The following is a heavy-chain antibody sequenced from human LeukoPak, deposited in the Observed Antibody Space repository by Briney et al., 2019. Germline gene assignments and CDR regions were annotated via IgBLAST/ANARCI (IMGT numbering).Heavy chain of an antibody. CDR2: IYHSGST. Sequence: SETLSLTCAVSGGSISSSNWWSWVRQPPGKGLEWIGEIYHSGSTNYNPSLKSRVTISVDTSKNQFSLKLSSVTAADTAVYYCARDGYSGYDPYYYYGMDVWGQGTTVTVSS. J-gene: IGHJ6*02. CDR1: GGSISSSNW. CDR3: ARDGYSGYDPYYYYGMDV. V-gene: IGHV4-4*02. D-gene: IGHD5-12*01.